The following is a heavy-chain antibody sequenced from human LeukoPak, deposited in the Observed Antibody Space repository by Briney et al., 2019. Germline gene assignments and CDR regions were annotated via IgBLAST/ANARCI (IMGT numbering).Heavy chain of an antibody. CDR2: IDSDGTDT. V-gene: IGHV3-74*01. D-gene: IGHD5-12*01. CDR1: GFTFSKHW. J-gene: IGHJ6*02. Sequence: GSLRLSCVVSGFTFSKHWMHWVRLSPDKGLVWVSYIDSDGTDTNYADFVKGRFTISRDNSKNTLYLQMNSLRAEDTAVYYCARDLGGVATISYYYYYGMDVWGQGTTVTVSS. CDR3: ARDLGGVATISYYYYYGMDV.